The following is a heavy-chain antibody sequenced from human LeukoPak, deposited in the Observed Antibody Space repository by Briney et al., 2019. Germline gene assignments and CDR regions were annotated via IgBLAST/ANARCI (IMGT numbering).Heavy chain of an antibody. Sequence: GGSLSLSCGASGFTFSSYAMSWVRQAPGEGLEWVSTISGSGHSTFYADSVKGRFTISRDNSKNTLFLRMNSLRAEDAALYYCAKHSYDTTGDYWGQGTLVTVSS. J-gene: IGHJ4*02. CDR2: ISGSGHST. D-gene: IGHD5-18*01. CDR1: GFTFSSYA. V-gene: IGHV3-23*01. CDR3: AKHSYDTTGDY.